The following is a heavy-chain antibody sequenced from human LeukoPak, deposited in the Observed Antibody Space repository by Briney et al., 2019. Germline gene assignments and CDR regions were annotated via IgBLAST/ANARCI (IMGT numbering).Heavy chain of an antibody. Sequence: GSLRLSCAASGFTFSSYAMTWVRQPPGKGLEWIGSIYYSGSTYYNPSLKSRVTISVDTSKNQFSLKLSSVTAADTAVYYCARHPGYYYYYMDVWGKGTTVTVSS. CDR1: GFTFSSYA. CDR2: IYYSGST. J-gene: IGHJ6*03. D-gene: IGHD1-14*01. V-gene: IGHV4-38-2*01. CDR3: ARHPGYYYYYMDV.